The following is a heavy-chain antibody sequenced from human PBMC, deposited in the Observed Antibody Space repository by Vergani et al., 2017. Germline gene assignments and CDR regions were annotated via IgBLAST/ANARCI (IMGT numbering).Heavy chain of an antibody. CDR2: IYYSGST. CDR1: GGSISSYY. J-gene: IGHJ4*02. CDR3: ARGSEYSSSGFDY. V-gene: IGHV4-59*01. D-gene: IGHD6-6*01. Sequence: QVQLQESGPGLVKPSETLSLTCTVSGGSISSYYWSWIRQPPGKGLEWIGYIYYSGSTNYNPSLKSGVTISVDTSKNQFSLKLSSVTAADTAVYYCARGSEYSSSGFDYWGQGTLVTVSS.